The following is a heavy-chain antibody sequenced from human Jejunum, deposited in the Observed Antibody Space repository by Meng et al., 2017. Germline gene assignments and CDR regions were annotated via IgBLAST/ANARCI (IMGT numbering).Heavy chain of an antibody. CDR1: VASIGGYF. Sequence: QVQLQQWGAGQLKPSETLSLTCAVYVASIGGYFWSWIRQTPGKEPEWIGEVNRKGTTNYNPSLVGRVSISVDTSKNQFSLTLNSVTAADTAVYYCARPLGYNGVNLGFFQHWGQGTLVTVSS. J-gene: IGHJ1*01. D-gene: IGHD5-12*01. CDR3: ARPLGYNGVNLGFFQH. CDR2: VNRKGTT. V-gene: IGHV4-34*01.